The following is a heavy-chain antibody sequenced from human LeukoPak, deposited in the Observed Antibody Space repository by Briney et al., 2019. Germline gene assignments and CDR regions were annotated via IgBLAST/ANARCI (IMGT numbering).Heavy chain of an antibody. Sequence: GASVKVSCKASGYTFTSYDINWVRQATGQGLEWMGWMNPNSGNTGYAQKFQGRVAMTRNTSISTAYMELSSLRSEDTAVYYCAKGLRYFDWRPEWGQGTLVTVSS. D-gene: IGHD3-9*01. J-gene: IGHJ4*02. CDR2: MNPNSGNT. V-gene: IGHV1-8*01. CDR1: GYTFTSYD. CDR3: AKGLRYFDWRPE.